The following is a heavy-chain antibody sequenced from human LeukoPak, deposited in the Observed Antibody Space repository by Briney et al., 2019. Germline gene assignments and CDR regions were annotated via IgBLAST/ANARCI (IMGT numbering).Heavy chain of an antibody. J-gene: IGHJ6*03. V-gene: IGHV4-4*07. CDR3: ARARAPDYYYYYMDV. Sequence: SETLSLTCTVSGGSISSYYWSWIRQPAGKELERIGRIYTSGSTNYNPSLKSRVTISVDKSKNQFSLKLSSVTAADTAVYYCARARAPDYYYYYMDVWGKGTTVTVSS. CDR2: IYTSGST. CDR1: GGSISSYY.